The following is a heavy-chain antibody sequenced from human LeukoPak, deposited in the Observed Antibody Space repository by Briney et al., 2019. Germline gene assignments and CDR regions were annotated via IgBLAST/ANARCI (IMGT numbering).Heavy chain of an antibody. CDR1: GFTFSNTW. V-gene: IGHV3-15*01. CDR3: AADLDAYNTLDS. D-gene: IGHD5-24*01. J-gene: IGHJ4*02. Sequence: PGGSLRLSRVGCGFTFSNTWMYWVRRAPRKGMEWVGRIKTKSEGGTTHYAAHVKGRFTISRDDSKKTIFLQMNSLKIEDTAIYFCAADLDAYNTLDSWGQGALVTVSS. CDR2: IKTKSEGGTT.